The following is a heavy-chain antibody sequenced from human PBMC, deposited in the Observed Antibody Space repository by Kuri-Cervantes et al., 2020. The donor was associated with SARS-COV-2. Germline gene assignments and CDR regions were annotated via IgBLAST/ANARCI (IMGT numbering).Heavy chain of an antibody. J-gene: IGHJ1*01. CDR2: IYHGGTT. V-gene: IGHV4-38-2*01. CDR1: GYSLSSGYY. Sequence: GSLRLSCGVSGYSLSSGYYWGWIRQPPGRGLEWIGSIYHGGTTYYNPSLKSRVTISIDTSNNHFSLRLSSVTAADTAVYYCARSLAITTTTPGYFQHWGQGTLVTVSS. CDR3: ARSLAITTTTPGYFQH. D-gene: IGHD1-1*01.